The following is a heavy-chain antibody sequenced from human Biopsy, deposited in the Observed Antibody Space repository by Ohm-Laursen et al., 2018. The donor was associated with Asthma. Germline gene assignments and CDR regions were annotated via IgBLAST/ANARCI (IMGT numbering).Heavy chain of an antibody. CDR1: GFTFSSYS. D-gene: IGHD5-18*01. CDR2: ISSSSSTI. V-gene: IGHV3-48*02. J-gene: IGHJ4*02. Sequence: SLRLSCAASGFTFSSYSMNWVRQAPGKGLEWVSYISSSSSTIHYADSVKGRFTISRDNAKNSLYLQMNSLRDEDTAVYYCARFKRGYSYGYAGVFDYWGQGTLVTVSS. CDR3: ARFKRGYSYGYAGVFDY.